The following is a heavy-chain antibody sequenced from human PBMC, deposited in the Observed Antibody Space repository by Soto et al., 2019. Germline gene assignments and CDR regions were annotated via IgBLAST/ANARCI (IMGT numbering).Heavy chain of an antibody. CDR3: AKSEGYSFDI. V-gene: IGHV3-7*01. J-gene: IGHJ3*02. Sequence: EVQLVESGGGLVQPGGSLRLSCAASGLSFSSHWMSWVRQAPGRGLEWVANIRQDGGEEQYSDSVKGRFTLSRDNAKNSLYLQMNGLRVDDTAVYYFAKSEGYSFDIRGQGTMVTVSS. CDR2: IRQDGGEE. CDR1: GLSFSSHW. D-gene: IGHD1-1*01.